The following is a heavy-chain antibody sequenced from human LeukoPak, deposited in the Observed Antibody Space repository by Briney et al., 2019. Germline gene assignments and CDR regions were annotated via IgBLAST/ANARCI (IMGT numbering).Heavy chain of an antibody. CDR1: GFTFDDYA. CDR2: ISWNSGSI. V-gene: IGHV3-9*01. Sequence: GRSLRLSCAASGFTFDDYAMHWVRQAPGKGLEWVSGISWNSGSIGYADSVKGRFTISRDNAKNSLYLQMNSLRAEDTALYYYAKDSGYYYDSSGYYPWWGQGTLVTVSS. D-gene: IGHD3-22*01. CDR3: AKDSGYYYDSSGYYPW. J-gene: IGHJ4*02.